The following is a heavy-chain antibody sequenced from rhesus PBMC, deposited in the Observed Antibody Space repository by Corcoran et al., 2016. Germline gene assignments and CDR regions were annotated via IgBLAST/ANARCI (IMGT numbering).Heavy chain of an antibody. Sequence: QLQLQESGPGLVKPSETLSLICAVSGGSISSNYWSWIRQPPGKGREWIGRIFGSGEISDYNPSLKSRVTISTDTPKNQFSLTLSSVTAADTAIYFCAKGCFGRGCPLVNFDFWGQGILVTVSS. D-gene: IGHD2-21*01. J-gene: IGHJ4*01. CDR3: AKGCFGRGCPLVNFDF. CDR1: GGSISSNY. V-gene: IGHV4-173*01. CDR2: IFGSGEIS.